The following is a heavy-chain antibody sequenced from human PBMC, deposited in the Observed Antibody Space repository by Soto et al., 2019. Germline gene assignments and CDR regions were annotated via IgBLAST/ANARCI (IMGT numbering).Heavy chain of an antibody. V-gene: IGHV1-46*03. CDR2: INPSRGGT. CDR3: TRSIITTAGTDAFDL. D-gene: IGHD6-13*01. Sequence: ASVKVSCKASGYTFTGYYMHWVRQAPGQGLEWMGMINPSRGGTDYAQKFQGRVTMTRDTSTTTVYMELSSLRSEDTAIYYCTRSIITTAGTDAFDLWGQGTLVTVSS. CDR1: GYTFTGYY. J-gene: IGHJ3*01.